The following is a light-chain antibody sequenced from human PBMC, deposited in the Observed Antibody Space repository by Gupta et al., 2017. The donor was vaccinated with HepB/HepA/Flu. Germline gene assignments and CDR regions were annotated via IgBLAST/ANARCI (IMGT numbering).Light chain of an antibody. CDR2: DVI. Sequence: SALTQPASQSGPPGQPISISCTGTGSDVGGYNYGYWYQQHPGKAPKLMIYDVINRPSGVSNRFSGSKSGNTASLTISGLLAEDEADYYCSSYTSSSTLMVFGGGTKLTVL. CDR1: GSDVGGYNY. J-gene: IGLJ2*01. V-gene: IGLV2-14*03. CDR3: SSYTSSSTLMV.